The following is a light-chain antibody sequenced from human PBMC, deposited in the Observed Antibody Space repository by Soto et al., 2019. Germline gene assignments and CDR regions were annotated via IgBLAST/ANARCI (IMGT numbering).Light chain of an antibody. CDR3: QQYTGPPTT. CDR2: GAS. CDR1: QTVSSNY. Sequence: EINLTQSPDTLSLSPGERATLSCRASQTVSSNYLAWCQQRPGQAPRLLIYGASTRAAGIPDRFSGSGSGTDFTLTITRLEPEDSAVYFCQQYTGPPTTFGQGTRLENK. V-gene: IGKV3-20*01. J-gene: IGKJ5*01.